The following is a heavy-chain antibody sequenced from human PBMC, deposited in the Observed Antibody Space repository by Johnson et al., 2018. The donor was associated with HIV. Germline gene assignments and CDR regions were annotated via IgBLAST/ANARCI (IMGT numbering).Heavy chain of an antibody. V-gene: IGHV3-15*01. Sequence: VQLVESGGGLVKPGGSLRLSCAASGFTFSNAWMSWVRQAPGKGLEWVGRIKRKTDGGTTDYAAPVKGRFTISRDDSKNTLYLQMNSLKTEDTAVYDCTTGPTDAFDIWGQGTMVTVSS. CDR1: GFTFSNAW. CDR3: TTGPTDAFDI. J-gene: IGHJ3*02. CDR2: IKRKTDGGTT.